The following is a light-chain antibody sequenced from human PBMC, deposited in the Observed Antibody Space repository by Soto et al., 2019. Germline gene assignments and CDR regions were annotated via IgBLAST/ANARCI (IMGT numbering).Light chain of an antibody. CDR3: QVWDSSSDHRNVV. CDR1: NSGSKS. J-gene: IGLJ2*01. V-gene: IGLV3-21*04. Sequence: SYELTQPPSVSVAPGKTARITCGGNNSGSKSVHWYQQKPGQAPVLVIYYDSDRPSGIPGRFSGSNSGNTATLTISRVEAGDEADYYCQVWDSSSDHRNVVFGGGTQLTVL. CDR2: YDS.